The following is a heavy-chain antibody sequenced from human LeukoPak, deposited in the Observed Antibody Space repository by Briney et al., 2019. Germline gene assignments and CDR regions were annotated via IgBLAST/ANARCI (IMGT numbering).Heavy chain of an antibody. V-gene: IGHV3-21*04. J-gene: IGHJ4*02. CDR2: ISPGGDHT. CDR1: GFTFSTYS. CDR3: ARDASGYSYSDY. D-gene: IGHD5-18*01. Sequence: PGGSLRLSCAASGFTFSTYSMSWVRQAPGKGLQWVSSISPGGDHTFYTDSVKGRFTISRDDARNSLYLQMNSLRAEDTAVYYCARDASGYSYSDYWGQGTLVTVSS.